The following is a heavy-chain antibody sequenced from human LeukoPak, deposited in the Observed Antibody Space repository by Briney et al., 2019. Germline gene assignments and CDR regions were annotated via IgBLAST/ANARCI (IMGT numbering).Heavy chain of an antibody. J-gene: IGHJ4*02. Sequence: GGSLRLSCAASGFTFSSYAMHWVRQAPGKGLEYVSAISSNGGSTYYANSVKGRFTISRDNSKNTLYLQMGSLRAEDMAVYYCARVKVAAIDYWGQGTLVTVSS. CDR3: ARVKVAAIDY. V-gene: IGHV3-64*01. D-gene: IGHD2-15*01. CDR2: ISSNGGST. CDR1: GFTFSSYA.